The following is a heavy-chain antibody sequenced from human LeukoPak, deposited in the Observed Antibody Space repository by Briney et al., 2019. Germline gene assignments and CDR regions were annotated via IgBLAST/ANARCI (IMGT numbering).Heavy chain of an antibody. D-gene: IGHD6-6*01. V-gene: IGHV1-69*05. J-gene: IGHJ4*02. CDR2: IIPIFGTA. Sequence: ASVKVSCTASGGTFSSYAISWVRQPPGQGLEWMGGIIPIFGTANYAQKFQGRVTITTDESTSTAYMELSSLRSEDTAVYYCAITRAARRYYFDYWGQGTLVTVSS. CDR1: GGTFSSYA. CDR3: AITRAARRYYFDY.